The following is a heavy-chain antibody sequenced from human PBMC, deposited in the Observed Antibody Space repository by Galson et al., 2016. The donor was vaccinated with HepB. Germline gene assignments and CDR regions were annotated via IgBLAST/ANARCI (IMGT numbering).Heavy chain of an antibody. CDR2: INHSGST. V-gene: IGHV4-34*01. J-gene: IGHJ4*02. CDR1: GGSFSGYY. D-gene: IGHD3-3*01. CDR3: ARGDCWNGHWDY. Sequence: SETLSLTCAVYGGSFSGYYWSWIRQPPGKGLEWIGEINHSGSTNYNPSLKSRVTISVDTSNNQFSLKLNSMTAADTAVYYCARGDCWNGHWDYWGQGTLVTVSA.